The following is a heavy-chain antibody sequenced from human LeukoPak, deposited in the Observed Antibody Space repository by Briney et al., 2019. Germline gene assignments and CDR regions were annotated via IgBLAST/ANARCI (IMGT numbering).Heavy chain of an antibody. CDR2: INHSGST. CDR1: GGSFSGYY. Sequence: SETLSLTCAVYGGSFSGYYWSWIRQPPGKGLEWIGEINHSGSTNYNPSLKSRVTISVDTSKNQFSLKLSSATAADTAVYYCARNGYFYSSGWYYWGQGTLVTVSS. J-gene: IGHJ4*02. CDR3: ARNGYFYSSGWYY. D-gene: IGHD6-19*01. V-gene: IGHV4-34*01.